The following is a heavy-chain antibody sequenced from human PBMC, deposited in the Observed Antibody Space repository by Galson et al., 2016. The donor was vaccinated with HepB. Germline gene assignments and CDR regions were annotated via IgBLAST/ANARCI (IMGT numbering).Heavy chain of an antibody. J-gene: IGHJ4*02. V-gene: IGHV3-74*01. Sequence: SLRLSCAASGFPFSNYWMHWVRQAPGKGPVWVSRINSDGSSTTYADSVKGRFTISRDNAKNTLYLQMNSLRAEDTALYYCTRVNREGIAAAVLQIWGQGTRVIVSS. CDR3: TRVNREGIAAAVLQI. CDR1: GFPFSNYW. D-gene: IGHD6-13*01. CDR2: INSDGSST.